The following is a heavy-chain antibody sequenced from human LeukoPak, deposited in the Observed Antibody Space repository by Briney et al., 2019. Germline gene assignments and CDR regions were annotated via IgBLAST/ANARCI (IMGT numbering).Heavy chain of an antibody. CDR2: IYYSGST. J-gene: IGHJ3*02. Sequence: SETLSLTCTVSGGSISSYYWSWIRQPPGKGLEWIGYIYYSGSTYYNPSLKSRVALSVDTSKNQFSLKLSSLTAADTAVYYCAKSREEIRGLDASDIWGQGTMVTVSS. V-gene: IGHV4-59*12. CDR3: AKSREEIRGLDASDI. CDR1: GGSISSYY. D-gene: IGHD5-24*01.